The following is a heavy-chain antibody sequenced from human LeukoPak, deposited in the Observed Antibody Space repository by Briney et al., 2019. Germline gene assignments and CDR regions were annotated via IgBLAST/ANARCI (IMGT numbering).Heavy chain of an antibody. CDR2: IKQDGSEK. CDR3: ARVQLGGSWYFDL. J-gene: IGHJ2*01. D-gene: IGHD5-12*01. V-gene: IGHV3-7*03. Sequence: GGSLRLSCAASGFTFSSYWMSWVRQAPGTGLEWMANIKQDGSEKYYLDSVKGRLTISRDNAKNSLYLQMINLRAEDTAVYYCARVQLGGSWYFDLWGRGTLVTVSS. CDR1: GFTFSSYW.